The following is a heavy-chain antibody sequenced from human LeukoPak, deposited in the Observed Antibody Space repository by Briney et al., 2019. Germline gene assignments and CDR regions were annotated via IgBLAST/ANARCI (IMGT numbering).Heavy chain of an antibody. Sequence: GGSLRLSCAASGFTFDDYGMSWVRQAPGKGLEWVSFISTSSSYIYYADSVKGRFTISRDNAKKSLYLQMNSLRAEDTAVYYCARASSSWYYFDYWGQGTQVTVSS. V-gene: IGHV3-21*01. J-gene: IGHJ4*02. CDR1: GFTFDDYG. CDR2: ISTSSSYI. D-gene: IGHD6-13*01. CDR3: ARASSSWYYFDY.